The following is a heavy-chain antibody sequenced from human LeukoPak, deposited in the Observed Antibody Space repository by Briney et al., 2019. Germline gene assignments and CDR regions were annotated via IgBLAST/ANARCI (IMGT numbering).Heavy chain of an antibody. V-gene: IGHV4-34*01. CDR3: ARSTGSTMFIDY. CDR2: INHSGST. D-gene: IGHD3-10*02. CDR1: GGSFSGYY. J-gene: IGHJ4*02. Sequence: PSETLSLTCAVYGGSFSGYYWSWIRQPPGKGLEWIGEINHSGSTNYNPSLKSRVTISVDTSKNQFSLQLSSVTAADTAVYYCARSTGSTMFIDYWGQGTLVTVSS.